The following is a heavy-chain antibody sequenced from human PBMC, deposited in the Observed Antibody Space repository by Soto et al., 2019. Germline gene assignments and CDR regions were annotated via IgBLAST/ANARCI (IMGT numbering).Heavy chain of an antibody. Sequence: EVQLVESGGGLVQPGGSLRLSCAASGFTFSSYSMNWVRQAPGKGLEWVSYISSSSSTIYYADSVKGRFTISRDNAKNSLYLQMNSLRDEDTAVYYCAREPHRCGGECLYFDYWGQGTLVTVSS. CDR2: ISSSSSTI. J-gene: IGHJ4*02. CDR1: GFTFSSYS. V-gene: IGHV3-48*02. D-gene: IGHD2-21*01. CDR3: AREPHRCGGECLYFDY.